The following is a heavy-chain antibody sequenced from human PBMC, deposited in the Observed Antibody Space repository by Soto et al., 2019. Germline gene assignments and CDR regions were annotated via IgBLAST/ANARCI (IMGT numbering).Heavy chain of an antibody. V-gene: IGHV4-59*01. CDR1: GGSISSYY. D-gene: IGHD5-18*01. Sequence: TLSLTCTVSGGSISSYYWSWIRQPPGKGLEWIGYIYYSGSTNYNPSLKSRVTISVDTSKNQFSLKLSSVTAADTAVYYCARVRRRIQLWFFDYWGQGTLVTVSS. J-gene: IGHJ4*02. CDR2: IYYSGST. CDR3: ARVRRRIQLWFFDY.